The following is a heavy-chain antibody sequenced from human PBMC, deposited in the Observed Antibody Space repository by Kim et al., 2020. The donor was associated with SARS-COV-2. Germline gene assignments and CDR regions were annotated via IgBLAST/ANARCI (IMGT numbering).Heavy chain of an antibody. CDR3: AKSGQLDY. D-gene: IGHD6-6*01. J-gene: IGHJ4*02. V-gene: IGHV3-23*01. Sequence: GGSLRLSCAASGFTFSSPAMSWVRQAPGKGPEWVSTISNSGGGTYYADSAKGRFTISRDNAKNTLYLQMNSLRADDTAVYYCAKSGQLDYWGQGTLVTVSS. CDR1: GFTFSSPA. CDR2: ISNSGGGT.